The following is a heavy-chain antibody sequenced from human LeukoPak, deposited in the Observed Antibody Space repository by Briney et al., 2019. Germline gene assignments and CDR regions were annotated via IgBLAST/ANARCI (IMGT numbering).Heavy chain of an antibody. CDR3: ARDYCSSTSCLFDY. CDR1: GYTFTGYR. J-gene: IGHJ4*02. Sequence: ASVKVSCKASGYTFTGYRMHWVRQAPGQGREWMGRINPNSGDTNYAQKFQGRVTMTRDTSISTAYMDLSRLRSDDTAVYYCARDYCSSTSCLFDYWGQGTLVTVSS. CDR2: INPNSGDT. D-gene: IGHD2-2*01. V-gene: IGHV1-2*06.